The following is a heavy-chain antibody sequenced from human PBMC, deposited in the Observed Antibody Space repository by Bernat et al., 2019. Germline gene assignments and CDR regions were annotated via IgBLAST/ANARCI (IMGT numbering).Heavy chain of an antibody. CDR1: GFIFDAYV. Sequence: EVQLVESGGGVIQPGGSLRLSCAPSGFIFDAYVMHWVRQAPGMGLEWVSRISHDSSGTSYADSVKGRFTISRDNSKNSLYLQMNSLRVDDTALYYCVRDNTNWAFDYWGRGTLVTVSS. CDR3: VRDNTNWAFDY. CDR2: ISHDSSGT. D-gene: IGHD7-27*01. V-gene: IGHV3-43*02. J-gene: IGHJ4*02.